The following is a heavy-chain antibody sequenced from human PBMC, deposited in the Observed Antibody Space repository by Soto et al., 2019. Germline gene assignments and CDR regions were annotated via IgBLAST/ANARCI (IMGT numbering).Heavy chain of an antibody. CDR3: ARGLNGYSHYFAY. CDR2: INAGNGNT. V-gene: IGHV1-3*01. J-gene: IGHJ4*02. CDR1: GYGLTSCA. D-gene: IGHD5-18*01. Sequence: SVKVSSKDCGYGLTSCARRWLRQEPGQRLEWMGWINAGNGNTKYSQKFQGRVTITRDTSASTAYMELSSLRSEDTAVYYGARGLNGYSHYFAYWGQGTLVTVSS.